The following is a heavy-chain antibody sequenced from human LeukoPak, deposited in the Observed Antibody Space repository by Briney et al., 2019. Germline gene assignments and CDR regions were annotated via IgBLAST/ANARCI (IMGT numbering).Heavy chain of an antibody. CDR1: GFTFRSYT. CDR2: IKSKTDGGTT. CDR3: TTDPPRYYYDSSGYFDAFDI. D-gene: IGHD3-22*01. Sequence: GGSLRLSCAASGFTFRSYTMNWVRQAPGKGLEWVGRIKSKTDGGTTDYAAPVKGRFTISRDDSKNTLYLQMNSLKTEHTAVYYCTTDPPRYYYDSSGYFDAFDIWGQGTMVTVSS. V-gene: IGHV3-15*01. J-gene: IGHJ3*02.